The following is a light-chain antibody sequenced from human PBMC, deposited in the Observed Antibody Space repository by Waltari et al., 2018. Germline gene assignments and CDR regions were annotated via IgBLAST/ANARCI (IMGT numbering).Light chain of an antibody. CDR3: QQYADYPLT. J-gene: IGKJ4*01. CDR1: QSISNY. V-gene: IGKV1-39*01. Sequence: DIQMTQSPSSLPASVGDRVTITCRSSQSISNYLNWYQHKPGEAPKLLVYVASNLQRGVPSRFSGSGSETDFTLTISSLQLEDFATYYCQQYADYPLTFGGGTKVEMK. CDR2: VAS.